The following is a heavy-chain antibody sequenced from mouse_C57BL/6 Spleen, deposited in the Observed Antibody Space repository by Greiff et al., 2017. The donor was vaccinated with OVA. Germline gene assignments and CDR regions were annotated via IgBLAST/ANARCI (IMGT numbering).Heavy chain of an antibody. Sequence: QVQLQQSGAELVRPWASVTLSCKASGYTFTDYDMHWVKQTPVHGLEWIGAIAPEPGGTTYHQTFKGKAILTADKSYSTAYMELRSLTSEDSAVYYCRRRDNAMDYWGQGTSVTVSS. J-gene: IGHJ4*01. D-gene: IGHD3-3*01. CDR2: IAPEPGGT. CDR3: RRRDNAMDY. V-gene: IGHV1-15*01. CDR1: GYTFTDYD.